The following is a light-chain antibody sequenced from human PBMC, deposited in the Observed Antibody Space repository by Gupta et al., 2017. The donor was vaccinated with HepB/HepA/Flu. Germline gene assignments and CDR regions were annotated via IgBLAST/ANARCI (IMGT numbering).Light chain of an antibody. CDR1: SSDVGGYNY. Sequence: QSALTQPPSASGSPVQSLTISCTGTSSDVGGYNYVSWYQQHPGKAPKLVIYEVSKRPSGVPDRFSGSKSGNTASLTVAGLQAEDEADYYCSSYAGSNNPVVFGGGTKLTVL. V-gene: IGLV2-8*01. CDR2: EVS. CDR3: SSYAGSNNPVV. J-gene: IGLJ2*01.